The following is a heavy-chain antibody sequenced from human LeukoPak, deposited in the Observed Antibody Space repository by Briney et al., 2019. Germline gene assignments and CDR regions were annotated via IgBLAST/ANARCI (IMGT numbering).Heavy chain of an antibody. J-gene: IGHJ3*02. CDR3: ARDLRGIAAHDAFDI. CDR2: LNPNTGGT. CDR1: EYTFTGYY. V-gene: IGHV1-2*06. D-gene: IGHD6-13*01. Sequence: ASVKVSCKASEYTFTGYYIHWVRQAPGQGLEWMGRLNPNTGGTNYAQNFQDRVTMTRDTSISTGYMELSRLRSDDTAVYYCARDLRGIAAHDAFDIWGQGTMVAVSS.